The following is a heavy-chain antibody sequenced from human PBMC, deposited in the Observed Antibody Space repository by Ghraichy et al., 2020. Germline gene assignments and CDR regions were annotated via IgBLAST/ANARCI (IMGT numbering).Heavy chain of an antibody. CDR2: LYTAGAK. J-gene: IGHJ6*02. CDR3: ARQPDYGGNTPYYYGFDV. D-gene: IGHD4-23*01. V-gene: IGHV3-66*02. CDR1: GFNVKSNY. Sequence: GSLRLSCVASGFNVKSNYMNWVRQAPGKGLEWVSVLYTAGAKYYADSVRGRFTISKDNSKNTLYLQMNRLTADDTAVYYCARQPDYGGNTPYYYGFDVWGQGTTVTVSS.